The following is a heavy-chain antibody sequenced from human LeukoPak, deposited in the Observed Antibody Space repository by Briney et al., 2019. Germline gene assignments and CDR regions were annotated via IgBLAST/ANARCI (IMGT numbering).Heavy chain of an antibody. CDR1: GFSFSDYW. J-gene: IGHJ4*02. V-gene: IGHV3-7*03. D-gene: IGHD2-15*01. Sequence: GGFLRLSCAASGFSFSDYWMNWVRQAPGKGLEWVAEIKPDGREKNYVGSVKGRFTISRDNAKNSLYLQMNSLGAEDTAVYYCAKGYCRGGSCNSGYWGQGTLVTVSS. CDR3: AKGYCRGGSCNSGY. CDR2: IKPDGREK.